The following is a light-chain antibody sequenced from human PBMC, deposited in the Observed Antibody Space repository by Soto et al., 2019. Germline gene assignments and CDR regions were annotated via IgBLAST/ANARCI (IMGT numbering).Light chain of an antibody. J-gene: IGLJ1*01. Sequence: QSALTQPASVSGSPGQSITISCTGTSSDVGSYNVVSWYQQHPGKAPKLLIYEVSKRPSGVSDRFSGSKSGNTASLTISGLQADDEADYHCCSSAGSSSAYVFGTGTKLTVL. V-gene: IGLV2-23*02. CDR2: EVS. CDR3: CSSAGSSSAYV. CDR1: SSDVGSYNV.